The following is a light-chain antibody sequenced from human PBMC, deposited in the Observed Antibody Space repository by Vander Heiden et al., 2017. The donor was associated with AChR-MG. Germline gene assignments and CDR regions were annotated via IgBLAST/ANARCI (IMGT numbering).Light chain of an antibody. CDR3: QQYNSFWT. J-gene: IGKJ1*01. Sequence: DIQMTQSPSTLSASVGDRVTITCRASQSIGSWLAWYQHKPGKAPKLLIYKASSLESGVPSRFSGSGSGTEFTLTITSLQPDDFATYYCQQYNSFWTFGQRTKVEIK. CDR2: KAS. CDR1: QSIGSW. V-gene: IGKV1-5*03.